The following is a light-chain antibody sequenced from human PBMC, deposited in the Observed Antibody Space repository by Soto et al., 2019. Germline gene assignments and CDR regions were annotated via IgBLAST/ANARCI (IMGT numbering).Light chain of an antibody. J-gene: IGKJ2*01. Sequence: EIVLTQSPGTLSLSPGERATLSCRASQSVSSSYLAWYQQKPGQAPRLLIYGASSRATGIPDRFSGSGSGTDITLTISRLAPEDFAVYYCPQYGSSPDTFGQGTKLEIK. CDR1: QSVSSSY. CDR2: GAS. CDR3: PQYGSSPDT. V-gene: IGKV3-20*01.